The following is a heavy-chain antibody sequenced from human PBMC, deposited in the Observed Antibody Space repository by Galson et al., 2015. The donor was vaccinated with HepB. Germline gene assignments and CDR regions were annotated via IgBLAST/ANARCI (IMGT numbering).Heavy chain of an antibody. D-gene: IGHD2-15*01. CDR2: ISYDGSNK. J-gene: IGHJ5*02. Sequence: SLRLSCAASGFTFSSYAMHWVRQAPGKGLEWVAVISYDGSNKYYADSVKGRFTISRDNSKNTLYLQMNSLRAEDTAVYYCARDFLLGYCSGGSCYSEWFDPWGQGTLVTVSS. V-gene: IGHV3-30-3*01. CDR1: GFTFSSYA. CDR3: ARDFLLGYCSGGSCYSEWFDP.